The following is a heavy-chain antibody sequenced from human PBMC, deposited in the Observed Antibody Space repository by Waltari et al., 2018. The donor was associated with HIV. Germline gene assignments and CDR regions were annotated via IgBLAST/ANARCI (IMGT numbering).Heavy chain of an antibody. D-gene: IGHD6-13*01. J-gene: IGHJ6*02. CDR2: IIPIFGTA. Sequence: QVQLVQSGAEVKKPGSSVKVSCKASGGTFSSYAISWVRQAPGQGLEWMGGIIPIFGTANYAQKFKGRVTITADESTSTAYMELSSLRSEDTAVYYCARDRPYIAAAGKRYYYGMDVWGQGTTVTVSS. V-gene: IGHV1-69*01. CDR3: ARDRPYIAAAGKRYYYGMDV. CDR1: GGTFSSYA.